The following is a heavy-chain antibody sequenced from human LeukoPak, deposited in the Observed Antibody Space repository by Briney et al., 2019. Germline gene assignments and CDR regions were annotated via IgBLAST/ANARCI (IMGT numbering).Heavy chain of an antibody. Sequence: SETLSLTCAVYGGSFSGYYWSWIRQPPGKGLEWIGEINHSGSTNYNPSLKSRVTISVDTSKNQFSLKLSSVTAADTAVYYCAREAGYSSGWFSRVTDYWGQGTLVTVSS. V-gene: IGHV4-34*01. D-gene: IGHD6-19*01. CDR3: AREAGYSSGWFSRVTDY. J-gene: IGHJ4*02. CDR2: INHSGST. CDR1: GGSFSGYY.